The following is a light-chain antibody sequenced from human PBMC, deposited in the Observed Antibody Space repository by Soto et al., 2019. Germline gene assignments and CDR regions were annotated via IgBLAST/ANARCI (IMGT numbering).Light chain of an antibody. Sequence: EIVLTQSPGTLSLSPGERATLSCRASQSVSSNYLAWYQQKPGQAPRLLIYGASSRATGIPDRFSGSGSGTDFTLTISRLEPEDFAVYYYQQYDSSPWTFGHGTNVEIK. CDR1: QSVSSNY. CDR3: QQYDSSPWT. J-gene: IGKJ1*01. V-gene: IGKV3-20*01. CDR2: GAS.